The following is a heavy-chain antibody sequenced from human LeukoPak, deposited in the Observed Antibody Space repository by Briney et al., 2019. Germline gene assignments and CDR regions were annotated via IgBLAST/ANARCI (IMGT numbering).Heavy chain of an antibody. CDR2: MSSGSRYI. Sequence: GGSLRLACTACGVSFGAYAMIWGRQAPGGGRGWIASMSSGSRYIYYADSVRGRFTISRDNTKNSLYLVMNNLRAEDTAIYYCARDRPTGASRVFVVQWGQGTPVTVS. V-gene: IGHV3-21*06. D-gene: IGHD3-3*01. CDR1: GVSFGAYA. CDR3: ARDRPTGASRVFVVQ. J-gene: IGHJ4*02.